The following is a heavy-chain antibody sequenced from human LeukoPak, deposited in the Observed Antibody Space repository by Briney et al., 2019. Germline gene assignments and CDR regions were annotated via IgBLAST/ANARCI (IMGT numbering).Heavy chain of an antibody. D-gene: IGHD1-26*01. J-gene: IGHJ4*02. CDR2: IYPGDSDT. Sequence: GESLRISCRASGYSFPMYWIGWVRQMPGRGLEWMGIIYPGDSDTRYSPSFQGLVTISVDESINSVYLQWSSLQASDTAIYYCAIQDSGSYFQYSDYWGQGTQVTVSS. CDR1: GYSFPMYW. V-gene: IGHV5-51*01. CDR3: AIQDSGSYFQYSDY.